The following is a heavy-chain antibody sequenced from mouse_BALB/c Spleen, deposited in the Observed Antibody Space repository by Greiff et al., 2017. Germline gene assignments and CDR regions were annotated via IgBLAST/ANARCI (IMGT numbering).Heavy chain of an antibody. CDR2: ISSGGGST. V-gene: IGHV5-12-1*01. CDR1: GFAFSSYD. D-gene: IGHD2-1*01. CDR3: ARLYYGNYPFDY. Sequence: EVQGVESGGGLVKPGGSLKLSCAASGFAFSSYDMSWVRQTPEKRLEWVAYISSGGGSTYYPDTVKGRFTISRDNAKNTLYLQMSSLKSEDTAMYYCARLYYGNYPFDYWGQGTTLTVSS. J-gene: IGHJ2*01.